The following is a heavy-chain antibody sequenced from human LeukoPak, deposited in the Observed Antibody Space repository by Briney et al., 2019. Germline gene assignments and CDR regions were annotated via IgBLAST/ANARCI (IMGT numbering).Heavy chain of an antibody. V-gene: IGHV3-23*01. CDR3: ARSSAGFDY. J-gene: IGHJ4*02. CDR1: GFTFSSYG. CDR2: ISGSGGST. Sequence: GGSLRLSCAASGFTFSSYGMSWVRQAPGKGLEWVSAISGSGGSTYYADSVKGRFTISRDNAKNSLYLQMNSLRAEDTAVYYCARSSAGFDYWGQGTLVTVSS. D-gene: IGHD2-15*01.